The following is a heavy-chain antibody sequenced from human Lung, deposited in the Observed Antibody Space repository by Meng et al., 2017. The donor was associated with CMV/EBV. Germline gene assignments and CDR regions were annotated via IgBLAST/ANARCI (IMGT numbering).Heavy chain of an antibody. CDR1: GGSISSSSYY. CDR2: IYYSGYT. V-gene: IGHV4-39*01. D-gene: IGHD2-15*01. CDR3: ARILKRLGLDY. Sequence: SXTXSLXCTVSGGSISSSSYYWGWLRQPPGKGLEWIGSIYYSGYTYYNPSLKSRVSISVDTSKNQFSLKMSSVTAADTAVYYCARILKRLGLDYWGQGSLVTVSS. J-gene: IGHJ4*02.